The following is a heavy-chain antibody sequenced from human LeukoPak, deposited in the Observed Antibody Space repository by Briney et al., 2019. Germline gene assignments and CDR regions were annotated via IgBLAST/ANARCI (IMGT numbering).Heavy chain of an antibody. CDR2: INHSGST. D-gene: IGHD2-2*01. CDR1: GGSFSGYY. CDR3: ARGHRVRMADIVVVPAALNWFDP. V-gene: IGHV4-34*01. J-gene: IGHJ5*02. Sequence: SETLSLTCAVYGGSFSGYYWSWIRQPPGKGLEWIGEINHSGSTNYNPSLKSRVTISVDTSKNQFSLKLSSVTAADTAVYYCARGHRVRMADIVVVPAALNWFDPWGQGTLVTVSS.